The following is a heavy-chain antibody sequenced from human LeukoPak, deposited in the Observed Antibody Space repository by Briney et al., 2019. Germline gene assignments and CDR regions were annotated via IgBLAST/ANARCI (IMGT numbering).Heavy chain of an antibody. V-gene: IGHV3-66*01. J-gene: IGHJ4*02. D-gene: IGHD3-22*01. CDR3: AREGYYDSSGSSSFDY. CDR2: IYSGGST. Sequence: GGSLRLSCAASGFTVSSNYTSWVRQAPGKGLEWVSVIYSGGSTYYADSVKGRFTISRDNSKNTLYLQMNSLRAEDTAVYYCAREGYYDSSGSSSFDYWGQGTLVTVSS. CDR1: GFTVSSNY.